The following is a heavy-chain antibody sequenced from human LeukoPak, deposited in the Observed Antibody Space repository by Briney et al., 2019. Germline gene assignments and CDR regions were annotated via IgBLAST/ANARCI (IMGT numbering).Heavy chain of an antibody. V-gene: IGHV3-48*03. Sequence: PGGSLRLSCAASGFTLRGYEMNWVRQAPGKGLEWVSSISSRGSSMYYVDSVKGRFTISRDNAKNSLYLQMNSLRAEDTATYYCARSFGDTYYWYFGLWGRGTLLTVSS. CDR1: GFTLRGYE. D-gene: IGHD4-17*01. J-gene: IGHJ2*01. CDR2: ISSRGSSM. CDR3: ARSFGDTYYWYFGL.